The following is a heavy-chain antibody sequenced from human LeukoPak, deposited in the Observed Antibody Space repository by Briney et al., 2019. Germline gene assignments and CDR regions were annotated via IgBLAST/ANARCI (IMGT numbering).Heavy chain of an antibody. CDR3: ARAAAPGTLYYFDY. CDR2: IYSGGTT. J-gene: IGHJ4*02. CDR1: GFTVSSNY. V-gene: IGHV3-66*02. D-gene: IGHD1-14*01. Sequence: GGSLRLSCAASGFTVSSNYMNWVRQAPRKGLEWVSVIYSGGTTYYADSVKGRFTISRDNSKNTLYLQMNSLRAEDTAVYYCARAAAPGTLYYFDYWGQGTLVTVSS.